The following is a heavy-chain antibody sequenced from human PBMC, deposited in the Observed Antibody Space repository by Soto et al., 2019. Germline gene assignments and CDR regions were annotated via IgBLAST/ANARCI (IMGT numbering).Heavy chain of an antibody. J-gene: IGHJ4*02. Sequence: SLRLSCAASGFTFDDYAMHWVRQAPGKGLEWVSGISWNSGNIVYADSVKGRFTISRDNANNSLYLQMNSLRPEDTALYYCAKEIVGAINYWGQGTLVTVSS. V-gene: IGHV3-9*01. CDR1: GFTFDDYA. CDR3: AKEIVGAINY. D-gene: IGHD1-26*01. CDR2: ISWNSGNI.